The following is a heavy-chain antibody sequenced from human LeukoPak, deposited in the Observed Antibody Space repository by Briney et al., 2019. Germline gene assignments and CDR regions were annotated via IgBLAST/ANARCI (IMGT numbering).Heavy chain of an antibody. J-gene: IGHJ4*02. CDR2: IYYSGST. Sequence: SETLSLTCTVSGGSISSGGYYWSWIRQHPGKGLEWIGYIYYSGSTYYSPSLKSRVTISVDTSKNQFSLKLSSVTAADTAVYYCTRGATSFYYFDQWAQGTPVTVSS. D-gene: IGHD2-2*01. V-gene: IGHV4-31*03. CDR1: GGSISSGGYY. CDR3: TRGATSFYYFDQ.